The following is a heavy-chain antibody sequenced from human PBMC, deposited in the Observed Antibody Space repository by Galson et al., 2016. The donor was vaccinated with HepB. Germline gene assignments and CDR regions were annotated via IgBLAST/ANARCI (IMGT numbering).Heavy chain of an antibody. D-gene: IGHD3-16*01. J-gene: IGHJ2*01. V-gene: IGHV3-9*01. CDR1: GFTLDDYA. Sequence: SLRLSCAASGFTLDDYAMHWFRQSPGKGLEWVAFISWTSGAIFYADSVRGRFTISRDKARNSLYLQMDSLGPEDTAFYHCAKGVAELGSNVWYFDLWGRGTLVTVSS. CDR2: ISWTSGAI. CDR3: AKGVAELGSNVWYFDL.